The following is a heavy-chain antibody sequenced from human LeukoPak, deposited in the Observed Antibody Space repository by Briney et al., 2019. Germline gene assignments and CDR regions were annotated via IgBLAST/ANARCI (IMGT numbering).Heavy chain of an antibody. CDR3: ARDHYYDSSGYSLPAT. CDR2: ISAYNGNT. J-gene: IGHJ5*02. Sequence: ASVKVSCKASGYTFTSYGISWVRQAPGQGLEWMGWISAYNGNTNYAQTLQGRVTMTTDTSTSTAYMELRSLRSDDTAVYYCARDHYYDSSGYSLPATWGQGTLVTVSS. CDR1: GYTFTSYG. D-gene: IGHD3-22*01. V-gene: IGHV1-18*01.